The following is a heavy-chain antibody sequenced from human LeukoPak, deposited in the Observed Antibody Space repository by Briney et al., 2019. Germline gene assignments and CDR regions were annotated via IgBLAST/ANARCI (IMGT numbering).Heavy chain of an antibody. D-gene: IGHD3-22*01. V-gene: IGHV3-30*02. Sequence: GGSLRLSCAAPGFTFSSYGMHWVRQAPGKGREWVAFIRYDGSNKYYADSVKGRFTISRDNSKNTQYLQMNSLRVEDTAVYYCAKDSRRWKTYYYESSGLYYFAYWGQGTLVTVSS. CDR2: IRYDGSNK. CDR3: AKDSRRWKTYYYESSGLYYFAY. CDR1: GFTFSSYG. J-gene: IGHJ4*02.